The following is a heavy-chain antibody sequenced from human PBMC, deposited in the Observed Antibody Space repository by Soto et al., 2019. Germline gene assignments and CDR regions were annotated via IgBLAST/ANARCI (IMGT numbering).Heavy chain of an antibody. J-gene: IGHJ5*01. CDR1: GFTFGTYW. Sequence: EVQLVEFGGGLVQPGVSLRHSCAASGFTFGTYWMTWVRQAPGKGLEWVANIKEDGSEKYYVASVRGRFTISRDNAKNSLYLQMDSLRAEDTAVYYCARGSGDSWGQGTLVTVSS. V-gene: IGHV3-7*01. D-gene: IGHD6-25*01. CDR2: IKEDGSEK. CDR3: ARGSGDS.